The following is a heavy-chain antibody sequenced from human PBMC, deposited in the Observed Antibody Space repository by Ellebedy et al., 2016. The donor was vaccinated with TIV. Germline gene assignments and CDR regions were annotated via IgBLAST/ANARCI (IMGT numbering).Heavy chain of an antibody. D-gene: IGHD3-22*01. Sequence: PGGSLRLSCAASGFAFSSYAMHWVRQAPGKGLEWVAVIAHDESGRHYADSVKGRFTISRDNSKNTLDLQMNSLRVEDTAVYYCVKGGYDRSGYYAPPVECWGQGTLVTVSS. V-gene: IGHV3-30*18. CDR3: VKGGYDRSGYYAPPVEC. J-gene: IGHJ4*02. CDR2: IAHDESGR. CDR1: GFAFSSYA.